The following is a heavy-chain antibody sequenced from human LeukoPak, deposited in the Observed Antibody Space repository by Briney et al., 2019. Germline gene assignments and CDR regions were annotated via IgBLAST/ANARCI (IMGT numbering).Heavy chain of an antibody. CDR2: IIPILGIA. Sequence: SSVKLSCKSSGGTVSSYTSSWVRLSAGEGLEWMGRIIPILGIANYAQKFQGRVTITADKSTSTAYMELSSLRSEDTAVYYCANSEYDAFDIWGQGTMVTVSS. CDR3: ANSEYDAFDI. D-gene: IGHD6-13*01. J-gene: IGHJ3*02. CDR1: GGTVSSYT. V-gene: IGHV1-69*02.